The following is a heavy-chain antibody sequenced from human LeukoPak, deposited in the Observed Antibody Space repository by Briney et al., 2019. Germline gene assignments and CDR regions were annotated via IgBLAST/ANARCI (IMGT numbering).Heavy chain of an antibody. Sequence: GGSLRLSCAASGFTFSSYAMNWVRQAPGKGLEWVSGISGSGVSTYYADSVQGLFTISRDTSKTTLYLQMNSLRADDTAVYYCTKAHSSGWYSPLYYFDYWGQGALVTVSS. CDR1: GFTFSSYA. D-gene: IGHD6-19*01. J-gene: IGHJ4*02. V-gene: IGHV3-23*01. CDR3: TKAHSSGWYSPLYYFDY. CDR2: ISGSGVST.